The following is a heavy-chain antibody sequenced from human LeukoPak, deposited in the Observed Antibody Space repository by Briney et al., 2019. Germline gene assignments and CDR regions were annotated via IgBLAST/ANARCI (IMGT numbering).Heavy chain of an antibody. Sequence: GASVKVSCKVSGYTLTELSMHWVRQAPGKGLEWMGGSDPEDGETIYAQKFQGRVTMTEDTSTDTAYMELSSLRSEDTAVYYCATIPPMVRGVFDYWGQGTLVTVSS. CDR2: SDPEDGET. CDR3: ATIPPMVRGVFDY. CDR1: GYTLTELS. J-gene: IGHJ4*02. V-gene: IGHV1-24*01. D-gene: IGHD3-10*01.